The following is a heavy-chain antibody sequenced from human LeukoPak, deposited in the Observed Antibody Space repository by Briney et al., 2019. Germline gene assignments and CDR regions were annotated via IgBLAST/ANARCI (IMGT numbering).Heavy chain of an antibody. CDR2: ISSFSGYI. CDR3: ARDPSPRTSYYYYYMDV. Sequence: PGGSLRLSCAASGFTFSSYSMNWVRQAPGKGLEWVSSISSFSGYIYYADSVKGRFTISRDNAKSSLHLQMNSLEVEDTGVYYCARDPSPRTSYYYYYMDVWGKGTTVTVSS. J-gene: IGHJ6*03. CDR1: GFTFSSYS. V-gene: IGHV3-21*01. D-gene: IGHD2-2*01.